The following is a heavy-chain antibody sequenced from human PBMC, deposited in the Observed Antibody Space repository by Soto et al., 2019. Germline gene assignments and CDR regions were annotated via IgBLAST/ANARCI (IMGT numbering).Heavy chain of an antibody. V-gene: IGHV1-3*01. CDR1: GDTLTTQD. J-gene: IGHJ6*03. CDR3: ARDGYGDYSKYYYYYMDV. Sequence: ASVEVACKSSGDTLTTQDIAWVCQAPGQRLEWMGWINVGNGNTKYSQKFQGRVTITRDTSASTSYMELSSLTSEDTAVYYCARDGYGDYSKYYYYYMDVWGKGTTVTVSS. CDR2: INVGNGNT. D-gene: IGHD4-17*01.